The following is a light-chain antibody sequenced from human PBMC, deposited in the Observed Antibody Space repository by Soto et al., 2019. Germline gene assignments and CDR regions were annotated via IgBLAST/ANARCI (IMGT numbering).Light chain of an antibody. J-gene: IGKJ1*01. CDR1: QSVLYRSNNKNY. Sequence: DIVLTQFPDSLAVSPGERATINCKSSQSVLYRSNNKNYLAWYQQKPGQPPKLLIYWASTRESGVPDRFSDSGSGTDFTLTISSLQAEDVAIYYCQQYYNIPWTFGQGSKVEIK. CDR3: QQYYNIPWT. CDR2: WAS. V-gene: IGKV4-1*01.